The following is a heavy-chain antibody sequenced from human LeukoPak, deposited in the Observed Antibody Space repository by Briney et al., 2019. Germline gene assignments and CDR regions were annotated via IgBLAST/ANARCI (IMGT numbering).Heavy chain of an antibody. D-gene: IGHD6-13*01. CDR2: IKQDGSEK. CDR1: GFTFSSYW. J-gene: IGHJ4*02. Sequence: GGSLRLSCAASGFTFSSYWMSWVRQAPGKGLEWVANIKQDGSEKYYVDSVKGRFTVSRDNAKNSLYLQMNSLRVEDTGMYYCAKVAASGISPTDYWGQGTLVTVSS. V-gene: IGHV3-7*01. CDR3: AKVAASGISPTDY.